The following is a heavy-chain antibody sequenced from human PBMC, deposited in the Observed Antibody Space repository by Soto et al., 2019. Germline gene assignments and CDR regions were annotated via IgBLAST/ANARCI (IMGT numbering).Heavy chain of an antibody. CDR3: ARQKQAAGGTWFDP. Sequence: QVQLVEAGGGLVKPGGSLRLSCAASGFTFSDYYMSWIRQAPGKGLEWVSYISSIMSYTNYADSVKGRFTISRDNAKNSLYLEMNSLRAADTAVYYCARQKQAAGGTWFDPWGQGTLVTVSS. J-gene: IGHJ5*02. CDR2: ISSIMSYT. CDR1: GFTFSDYY. D-gene: IGHD6-13*01. V-gene: IGHV3-11*05.